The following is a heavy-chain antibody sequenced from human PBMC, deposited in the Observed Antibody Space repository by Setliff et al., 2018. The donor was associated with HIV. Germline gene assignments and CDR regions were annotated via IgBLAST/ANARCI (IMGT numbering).Heavy chain of an antibody. CDR1: GFTFGDYA. D-gene: IGHD6-13*01. CDR3: TRGRQQLVFSLGY. V-gene: IGHV3-49*04. Sequence: HPGGSLRLSCTASGFTFGDYAMSWVRQAPGKGLEWVGFIRSKAYGGTAEYAASVKGRFTISRDDSKSIAYLQMNSLKIEDTAVYYCTRGRQQLVFSLGYWGQGTLVTVPS. CDR2: IRSKAYGGTA. J-gene: IGHJ4*02.